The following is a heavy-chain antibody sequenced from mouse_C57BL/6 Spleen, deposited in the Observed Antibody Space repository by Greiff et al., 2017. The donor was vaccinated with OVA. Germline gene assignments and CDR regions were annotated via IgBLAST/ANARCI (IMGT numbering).Heavy chain of an antibody. V-gene: IGHV1-54*01. Sequence: QVQLQQSGAELVRPGTSVKVSCKASGYAFTNYLIEWVKQRPGQGLEWIGVINPGSGGTNYNEKFKGKATLTADKSSSTAYMQLSSLTSEDSVVYFGARDGLGSAWFAYWGQGTLVTVSA. J-gene: IGHJ3*01. CDR3: ARDGLGSAWFAY. CDR2: INPGSGGT. CDR1: GYAFTNYL. D-gene: IGHD3-3*01.